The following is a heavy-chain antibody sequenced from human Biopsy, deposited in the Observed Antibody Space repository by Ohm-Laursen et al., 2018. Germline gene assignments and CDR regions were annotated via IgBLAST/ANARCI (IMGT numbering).Heavy chain of an antibody. CDR1: ADSFVGYD. J-gene: IGHJ4*02. V-gene: IGHV1-2*02. CDR2: IYPNNGAT. Sequence: GASVKVSCKAPADSFVGYDIHWVRQAPGQGLEWMGWIYPNNGATKNAQKFQGRVTMTRDTSINTAFMELKSLRSDDAAVYYCARDLVDWTVPSWGQGTLVIVSS. CDR3: ARDLVDWTVPS. D-gene: IGHD3/OR15-3a*01.